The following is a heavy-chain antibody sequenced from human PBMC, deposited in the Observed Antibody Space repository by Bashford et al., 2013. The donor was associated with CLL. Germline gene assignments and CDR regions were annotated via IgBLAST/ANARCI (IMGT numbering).Heavy chain of an antibody. CDR1: GFTFSSYW. J-gene: IGHJ4*02. Sequence: SCDALGFTFSSYWMHWVRQAPGKGLVWVSRINSDGSSTSYADSVKGRFTISRDNAKNTLYLQMNSLRAEDTAVYYCARGYYYDSSGYFPIDYWGQGTLVTVSS. CDR2: INSDGSST. V-gene: IGHV3-74*01. D-gene: IGHD3-22*01. CDR3: ARGYYYDSSGYFPIDY.